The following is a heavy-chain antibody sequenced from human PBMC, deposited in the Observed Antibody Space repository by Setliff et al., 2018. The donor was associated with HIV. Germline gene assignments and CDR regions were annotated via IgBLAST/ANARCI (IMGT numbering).Heavy chain of an antibody. V-gene: IGHV3-23*01. CDR1: GFKFDTYA. CDR2: ITRSDVP. CDR3: AKYVKPAESTGWYQFDR. D-gene: IGHD6-19*01. J-gene: IGHJ4*02. Sequence: GGYLRLYCVASGFKFDTYAMSWVRQTPGRGLEWVSLITRSDVPYYADSVKGRFTVSRDNSKNTMYLEMEGLRTDDTALYYCAKYVKPAESTGWYQFDRWGQGTLVTVSS.